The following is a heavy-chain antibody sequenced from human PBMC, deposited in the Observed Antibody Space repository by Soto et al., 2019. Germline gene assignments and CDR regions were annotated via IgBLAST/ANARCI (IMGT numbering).Heavy chain of an antibody. CDR3: ARGGSDYYFDY. D-gene: IGHD2-21*02. J-gene: IGHJ4*02. CDR2: ISRNGGST. V-gene: IGHV3-64*01. Sequence: EVQLVESGGGLVQPGGSPRLSCAASGFTFSSYAMHWVRQAPGKGLEYVSTISRNGGSTYYANSVKGRFTISRDNSKNTLYLQMGSLRAEDMAVYYCARGGSDYYFDYWGQGTLVTVSS. CDR1: GFTFSSYA.